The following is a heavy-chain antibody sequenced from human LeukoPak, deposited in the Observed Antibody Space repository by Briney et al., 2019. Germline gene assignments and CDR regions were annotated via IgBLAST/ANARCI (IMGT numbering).Heavy chain of an antibody. CDR2: VHYSGXT. V-gene: IGHV4-59*01. J-gene: IGHJ5*02. CDR3: GXXXXXXXP. Sequence: XIRXXXGXGLEXIGYVHYSGXTNYNPSLKXRVTISVEXXXNXXSLKLKSVTGTDTAVYYCGXXXXXXXPWGQGTLVTVSS.